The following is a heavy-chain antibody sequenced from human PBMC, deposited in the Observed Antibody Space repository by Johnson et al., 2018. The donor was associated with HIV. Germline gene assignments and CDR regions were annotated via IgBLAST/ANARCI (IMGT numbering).Heavy chain of an antibody. CDR2: IKSKTDGGTP. J-gene: IGHJ3*02. Sequence: VQLVESGGGLVKPGGSLRLSCAASGFTFSNAWMSWVRQAPGKGLEWVGRIKSKTDGGTPDYAAPVKGRFTISRDDSKNTLYLQMNSLKTEDTAVYYCRSWGSSGYYAPFYHDAFDIWGQGTMLTVSS. D-gene: IGHD3-22*01. V-gene: IGHV3-15*01. CDR1: GFTFSNAW. CDR3: RSWGSSGYYAPFYHDAFDI.